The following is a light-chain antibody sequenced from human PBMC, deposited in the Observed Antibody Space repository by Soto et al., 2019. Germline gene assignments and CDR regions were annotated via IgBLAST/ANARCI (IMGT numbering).Light chain of an antibody. J-gene: IGKJ2*01. CDR1: QSVSNNY. CDR2: DAS. CDR3: QLYGSSPRT. Sequence: EIVLTQSPVTLSLFPGERAALSCRASQSVSNNYLAWYQLKPGQAPRLLIFDASSMATGTPDRFSGSGSGTDFTLTISRLEPEDFAVYYCQLYGSSPRTFGQGTKLEIK. V-gene: IGKV3-20*01.